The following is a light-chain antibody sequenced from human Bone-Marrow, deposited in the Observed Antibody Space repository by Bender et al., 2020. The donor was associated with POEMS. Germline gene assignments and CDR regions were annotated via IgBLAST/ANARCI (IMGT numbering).Light chain of an antibody. V-gene: IGLV1-47*01. CDR3: AAWDDSLSGSWV. CDR1: TSNIGSNS. CDR2: RNN. J-gene: IGLJ3*02. Sequence: QSVLTQPPSTSGTPGQRVTISCSGSTSNIGSNSVYWYQHLPGTAPKLLIYRNNERPSGVPDRFSGSKSGTSASLAISGLRSGDEADYYCAAWDDSLSGSWVFGGGTKLTVL.